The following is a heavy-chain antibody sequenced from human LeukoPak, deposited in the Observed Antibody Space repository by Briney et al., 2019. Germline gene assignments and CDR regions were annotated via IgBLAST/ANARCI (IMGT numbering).Heavy chain of an antibody. D-gene: IGHD3-10*01. J-gene: IGHJ3*02. V-gene: IGHV4-59*08. Sequence: SETLSLTCIVSGGSISSNYWSWIRQPPGKGLEWIGYIYYSGSTNYNPSLKSRVTISVDTSKNQFSLKLSSVTAADTAVYYCARIDPLWFGEGAFDIWGQGTMVTVSS. CDR2: IYYSGST. CDR3: ARIDPLWFGEGAFDI. CDR1: GGSISSNY.